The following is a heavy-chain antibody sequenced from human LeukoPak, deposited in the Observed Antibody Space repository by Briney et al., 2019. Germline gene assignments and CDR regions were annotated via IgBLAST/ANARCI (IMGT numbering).Heavy chain of an antibody. J-gene: IGHJ4*02. V-gene: IGHV1-18*01. CDR3: ARVVSSWQEFDY. D-gene: IGHD6-13*01. CDR2: ISAYNGNT. Sequence: AAVKVSCKASRYTFTSYGISWVRQAPGQGLEWMGWISAYNGNTNYAQKLQGRVTMTTDTSPSTAYMGRRSLRSDDTAVYYCARVVSSWQEFDYWGQGTLVTVSS. CDR1: RYTFTSYG.